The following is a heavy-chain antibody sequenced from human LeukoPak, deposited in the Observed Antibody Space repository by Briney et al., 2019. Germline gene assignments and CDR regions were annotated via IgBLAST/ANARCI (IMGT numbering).Heavy chain of an antibody. J-gene: IGHJ4*02. CDR3: AKSYNGYESKPDY. V-gene: IGHV3-30-3*02. CDR2: ISYDGNTI. CDR1: EFTFSNYA. D-gene: IGHD5-12*01. Sequence: HPGGSLRLSCAASEFTFSNYALHWVRQAPGKGLQWVAVISYDGNTIHYADSVKGRFIISRDNSKITLYLQMNSPRAEDTAVYYCAKSYNGYESKPDYWGQGTLVTVSS.